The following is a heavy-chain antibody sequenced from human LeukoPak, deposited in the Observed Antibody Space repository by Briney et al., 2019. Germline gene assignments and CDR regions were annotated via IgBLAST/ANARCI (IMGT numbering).Heavy chain of an antibody. Sequence: GGSLRLSCAASGFTFSSYWMSWVRQAPGKGLEWVAFIRYDGSNKYYADSVKGRFTISRDNSKNTLYLQMNSLRAEDTAVYYCAKDLYGRHPWYYFDYWGQGTLVTVSS. CDR2: IRYDGSNK. D-gene: IGHD3-10*01. J-gene: IGHJ4*02. CDR3: AKDLYGRHPWYYFDY. CDR1: GFTFSSYW. V-gene: IGHV3-30*02.